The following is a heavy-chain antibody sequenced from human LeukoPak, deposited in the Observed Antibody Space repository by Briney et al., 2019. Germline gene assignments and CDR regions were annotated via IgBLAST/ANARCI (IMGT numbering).Heavy chain of an antibody. CDR1: GFSLSSYW. CDR2: INSDGSST. Sequence: GGSLRLSCAASGFSLSSYWMHWVRQAPGKELVWVSRINSDGSSTSNADSVKGRFTISRDNAKNTLYLQLNSLRAEDTAVYYCARSEYAFDYWGQGTLVTVSS. V-gene: IGHV3-74*01. D-gene: IGHD2-2*01. CDR3: ARSEYAFDY. J-gene: IGHJ4*02.